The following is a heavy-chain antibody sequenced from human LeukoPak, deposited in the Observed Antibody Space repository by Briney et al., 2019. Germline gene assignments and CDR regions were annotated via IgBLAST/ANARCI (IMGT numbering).Heavy chain of an antibody. CDR2: INPNSGGT. CDR1: GYTFTGYY. D-gene: IGHD3-22*01. CDR3: ARTGHDSSGYSFDY. V-gene: IGHV1-2*06. J-gene: IGHJ4*02. Sequence: ASVKVSCKASGYTFTGYYMHWVRQAPGQGLEWMGRINPNSGGTNYAQKFQGRVTMTRDTSISTAYMELSSLRSEDTAVYYCARTGHDSSGYSFDYWGQGTLVTVSS.